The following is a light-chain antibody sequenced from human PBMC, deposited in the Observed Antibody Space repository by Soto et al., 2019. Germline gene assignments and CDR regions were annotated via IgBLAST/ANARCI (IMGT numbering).Light chain of an antibody. V-gene: IGLV2-14*01. Sequence: QSALTQPASVSASPGQSIAISCTGTSSDVGGYTFVSWNQQHPGKSPKLMIYDVSNRPSGISNRFSGSKSGNTASLTISGLQAEDEADYYCSSFTSRNTYGFGTGTKVTVL. J-gene: IGLJ1*01. CDR3: SSFTSRNTYG. CDR2: DVS. CDR1: SSDVGGYTF.